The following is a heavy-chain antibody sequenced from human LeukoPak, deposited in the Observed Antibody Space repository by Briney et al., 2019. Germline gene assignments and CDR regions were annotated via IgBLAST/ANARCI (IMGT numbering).Heavy chain of an antibody. CDR2: IHYSGGT. CDR3: ASKSYYYDSSAYYRDY. Sequence: PSQTLSLTCTVSGGSITSGGYYWTWIRQHPGKGLEWIGYIHYSGGTNYNPSLKSRVTISIDTSKNQFSLKLSSVTAADTAVYYRASKSYYYDSSAYYRDYWGQGNLVTVSS. V-gene: IGHV4-31*03. J-gene: IGHJ4*02. CDR1: GGSITSGGYY. D-gene: IGHD3-22*01.